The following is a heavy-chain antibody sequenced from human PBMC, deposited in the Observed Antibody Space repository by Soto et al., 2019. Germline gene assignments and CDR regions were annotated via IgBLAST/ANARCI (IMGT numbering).Heavy chain of an antibody. CDR3: ARDGSSGQYGETSTYDLDY. Sequence: EVQLVESGGGVLRPGESLRLSCAASGFSFSSFPMNWVRQAPGRGLEWVSYISSLGSTINYADSVRGRFSISRDNGKKTLYLQMNSLRDEDTAVYFCARDGSSGQYGETSTYDLDYWGQGTLVTVSS. CDR1: GFSFSSFP. J-gene: IGHJ4*02. D-gene: IGHD4-17*01. V-gene: IGHV3-48*02. CDR2: ISSLGSTI.